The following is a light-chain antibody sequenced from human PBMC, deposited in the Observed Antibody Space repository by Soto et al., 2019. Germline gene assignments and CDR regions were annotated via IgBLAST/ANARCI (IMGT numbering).Light chain of an antibody. J-gene: IGKJ1*01. CDR2: GAS. CDR3: QQYNNWWT. V-gene: IGKV3-15*01. Sequence: EIVMTQSPATLSVSPGERATLSCRASQSVNSNLAWYQQKPGQAPRLLIYGASTRATGIPARFSGSGSGTEFTLTISSLQSEDVALYYCQQYNNWWTFGQGTKVEIK. CDR1: QSVNSN.